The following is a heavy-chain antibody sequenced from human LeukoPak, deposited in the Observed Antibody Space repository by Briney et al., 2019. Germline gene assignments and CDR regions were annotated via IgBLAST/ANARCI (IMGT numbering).Heavy chain of an antibody. CDR3: ASYIQYFTMDV. Sequence: GGSLRLSCAASGFTFSSYSMNWVRQAPGKGLEWVSYISSSGSTIYYADSVKGRFTISRDNAKNSLYLQMNSLRAEDTAVYYCASYIQYFTMDVWGKGTTVTISS. CDR2: ISSSGSTI. J-gene: IGHJ6*03. CDR1: GFTFSSYS. V-gene: IGHV3-48*04. D-gene: IGHD3-9*01.